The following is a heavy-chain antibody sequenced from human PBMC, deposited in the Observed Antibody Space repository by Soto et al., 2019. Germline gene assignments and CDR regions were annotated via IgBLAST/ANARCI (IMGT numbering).Heavy chain of an antibody. J-gene: IGHJ4*02. CDR2: IKQDGSEK. D-gene: IGHD3-3*01. V-gene: IGHV3-7*01. CDR3: ARVKGRYDFWSGYFDY. CDR1: GFTFSSYW. Sequence: GGSLRLSCAASGFTFSSYWMSWVRQAPGKGLEWVANIKQDGSEKYYVDSVKGRFTISRDNAKNSLYLQMNSLRAEDTAVYYCARVKGRYDFWSGYFDYWGQGTLVTVSS.